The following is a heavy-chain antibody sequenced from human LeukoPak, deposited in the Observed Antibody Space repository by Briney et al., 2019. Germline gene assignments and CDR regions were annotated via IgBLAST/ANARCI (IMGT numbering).Heavy chain of an antibody. V-gene: IGHV4-39*01. D-gene: IGHD2-8*01. Sequence: SNYWCWIRQPPGKGLEWIGSINYSGSTYYNPSLKSRVTISVDTSKNQFSLKLSSVTAADTAVYYCARRRFVRGPDVVNPFDYWGQGTLVTVSS. CDR1: SNY. CDR3: ARRRFVRGPDVVNPFDY. J-gene: IGHJ4*02. CDR2: INYSGST.